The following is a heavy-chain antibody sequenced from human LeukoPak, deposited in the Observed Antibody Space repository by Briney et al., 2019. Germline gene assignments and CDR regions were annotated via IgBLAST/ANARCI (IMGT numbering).Heavy chain of an antibody. V-gene: IGHV4-4*07. CDR1: GGSISSYY. D-gene: IGHD2-2*01. CDR3: ARSYCSSTSCYLYYFDY. J-gene: IGHJ4*02. CDR2: IYTSGST. Sequence: KPSETLSLTCTVSGGSISSYYWSWIRQPAGKGQEWIGRIYTSGSTNYNPSLKSRVTMSVDTSKNQFSLKLSSVTAADTAVYYCARSYCSSTSCYLYYFDYWGQGTLVTVSS.